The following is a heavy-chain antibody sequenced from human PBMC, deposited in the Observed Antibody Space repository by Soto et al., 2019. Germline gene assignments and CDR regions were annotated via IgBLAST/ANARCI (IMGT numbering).Heavy chain of an antibody. CDR3: ARGGGSGSSYNQYHWFDP. Sequence: QVQLVQSGGEVKKPGASVKVSCKASGYTFTNYGISWVRQAPGQGLEWMGWINVYNGNTKYAQKVQGRVTMTTDTXTXTXXMELRSLRSDDTAVYYWARGGGSGSSYNQYHWFDPWGQGTLVTVSS. J-gene: IGHJ5*02. CDR2: INVYNGNT. CDR1: GYTFTNYG. V-gene: IGHV1-18*01. D-gene: IGHD3-10*01.